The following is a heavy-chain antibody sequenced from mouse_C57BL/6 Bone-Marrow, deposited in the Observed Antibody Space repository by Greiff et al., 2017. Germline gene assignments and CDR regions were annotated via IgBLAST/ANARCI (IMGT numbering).Heavy chain of an antibody. CDR2: IDPETGGT. J-gene: IGHJ3*01. CDR1: GYTFTDYE. CDR3: TGDGYDWCAY. Sequence: QVHVKQSGAELVRPGASVTLSCKASGYTFTDYEMHWVKQTPVHGLEWIGAIDPETGGTAYNQKFKGKAILTADKSSSTAYMELRSLTSEDSAVYYCTGDGYDWCAYWGQGTLVTVSA. V-gene: IGHV1-15*01. D-gene: IGHD2-2*01.